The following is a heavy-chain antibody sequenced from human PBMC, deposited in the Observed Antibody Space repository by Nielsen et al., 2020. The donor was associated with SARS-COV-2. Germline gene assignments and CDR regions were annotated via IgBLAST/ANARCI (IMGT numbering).Heavy chain of an antibody. CDR2: IYYSGST. V-gene: IGHV4-59*12. J-gene: IGHJ5*02. D-gene: IGHD1-26*01. CDR1: GGSISSYY. Sequence: ESLKISCTVSGGSISSYYWSWIRQPPGKGLEWIGYIYYSGSTNYNPSLKSRVTISVDTSKNQFSLKLSSVTAADTAVYYCARGHIVGTTAKNWFDPWGQGTLVTVSS. CDR3: ARGHIVGTTAKNWFDP.